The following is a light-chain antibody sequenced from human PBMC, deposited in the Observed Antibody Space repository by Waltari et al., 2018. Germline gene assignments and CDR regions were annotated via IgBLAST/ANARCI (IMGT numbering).Light chain of an antibody. Sequence: DIVLTQSPGTLSLSPGERATLSCRARQSVSSSDLPWYQQKPRQAPRLLIYGASSRATSMRERCSGSGCGTDFPLTISRLVPEDLAVYCGQQYGSAARTFGQGTKGEI. V-gene: IGKV3-20*01. CDR1: QSVSSSD. J-gene: IGKJ1*01. CDR2: GAS. CDR3: QQYGSAART.